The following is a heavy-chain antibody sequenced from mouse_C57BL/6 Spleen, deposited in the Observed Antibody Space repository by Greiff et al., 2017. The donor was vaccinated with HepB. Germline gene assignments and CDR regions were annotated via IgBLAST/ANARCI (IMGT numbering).Heavy chain of an antibody. V-gene: IGHV2-5*01. D-gene: IGHD2-5*01. CDR2: IWRGGST. Sequence: VQLQQSGPGLVQPSQSLSITCTVSGFSFTSYGVHWVRQSPGKGLEWLGVIWRGGSTDYNAAFMSRLSITKDNSKSQVFFKMNSLQADDTAIYYCAKSYSNFYAMDYWGQGTSVTVSS. J-gene: IGHJ4*01. CDR3: AKSYSNFYAMDY. CDR1: GFSFTSYG.